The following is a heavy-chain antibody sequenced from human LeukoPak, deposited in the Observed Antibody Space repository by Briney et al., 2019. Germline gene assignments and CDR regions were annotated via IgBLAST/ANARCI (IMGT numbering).Heavy chain of an antibody. CDR2: ISGDGGST. D-gene: IGHD6-19*01. CDR3: AKGTRNGAARSGWYIDY. V-gene: IGHV3-43*02. J-gene: IGHJ4*02. CDR1: GFTFDDYA. Sequence: GGSLRLSCAASGFTFDDYAMHWARQAPGRGLEWVSLISGDGGSTYYADSVKGRFTISRDNSKNSLYLQMNSLRTEDTALYYCAKGTRNGAARSGWYIDYWGQGTLVTVSS.